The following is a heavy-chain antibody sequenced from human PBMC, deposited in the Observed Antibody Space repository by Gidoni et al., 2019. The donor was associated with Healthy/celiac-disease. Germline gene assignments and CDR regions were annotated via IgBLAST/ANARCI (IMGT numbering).Heavy chain of an antibody. CDR3: AREDIVATIGFYYYYYGMDV. CDR1: GYTFTSYA. Sequence: QVQLVQSGAEVKKPGASVTVSCQASGYTFTSYAINWVRQATGQGLEWMGWMNPKSGNTGYAQKFQGRVTMTRNTSISTAYMELSSLRSEDTAVYYCAREDIVATIGFYYYYYGMDVWGQGTTVTVSS. CDR2: MNPKSGNT. D-gene: IGHD5-12*01. J-gene: IGHJ6*02. V-gene: IGHV1-8*01.